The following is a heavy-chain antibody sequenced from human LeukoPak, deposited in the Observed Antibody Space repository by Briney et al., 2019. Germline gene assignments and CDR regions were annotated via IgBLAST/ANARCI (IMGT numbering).Heavy chain of an antibody. CDR2: IGTAGDT. J-gene: IGHJ6*02. V-gene: IGHV3-13*01. CDR3: ARSVLLWFGEPIGDMDV. D-gene: IGHD3-10*01. CDR1: GLTFSSYD. Sequence: GGSLRLSCAASGLTFSSYDMHWVRQATGKGLEWVSAIGTAGDTYYPGSVKGRFTISRENAKNSFYLQMNSLRAGDTAVYYCARSVLLWFGEPIGDMDVWGQGTTVTVSS.